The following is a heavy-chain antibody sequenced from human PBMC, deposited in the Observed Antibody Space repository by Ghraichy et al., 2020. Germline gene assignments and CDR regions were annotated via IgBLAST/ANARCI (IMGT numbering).Heavy chain of an antibody. CDR2: IYTSGST. J-gene: IGHJ3*02. D-gene: IGHD6-13*01. V-gene: IGHV4-61*02. CDR3: ARDSTVAAAGTEDAFDI. Sequence: SETLSLTCTVSGGSISSGSYYWSWIRQPAGKGLEWIGRIYTSGSTNSNPSLKSRVTISVDTSKNQFSLKLSSVTAADTAVYYCARDSTVAAAGTEDAFDIWGQGTMVTVSS. CDR1: GGSISSGSYY.